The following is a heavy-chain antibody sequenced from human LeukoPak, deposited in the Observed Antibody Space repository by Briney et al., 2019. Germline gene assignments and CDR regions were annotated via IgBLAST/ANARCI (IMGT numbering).Heavy chain of an antibody. D-gene: IGHD3-16*02. CDR2: IYPGDSDT. CDR1: GYSFTSYW. V-gene: IGHV5-51*01. J-gene: IGHJ4*02. CDR3: ARLAGYDYVWGSYRSDY. Sequence: GESLKISCKGSGYSFTSYWIGWVRQMPGKGLEWMGIIYPGDSDTRYSPSFQGQVTISADKSISTAYLQWSSLKASDTAMYYCARLAGYDYVWGSYRSDYWGQGTLVTVSS.